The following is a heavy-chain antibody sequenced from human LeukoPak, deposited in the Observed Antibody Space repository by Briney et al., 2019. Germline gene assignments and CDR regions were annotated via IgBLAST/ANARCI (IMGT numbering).Heavy chain of an antibody. CDR1: GGSISSYY. CDR2: IYYSGST. J-gene: IGHJ4*02. D-gene: IGHD5-18*01. Sequence: ETLSLTCTVSGGSISSYYWSWIRQPPGKGLEWIGYIYYSGSTNHNPSLKSRVTISVDTSKNQFSLKLSSVTAADTAVYYCARVRGYSYGYLDYWGQGTLVTVSS. V-gene: IGHV4-59*01. CDR3: ARVRGYSYGYLDY.